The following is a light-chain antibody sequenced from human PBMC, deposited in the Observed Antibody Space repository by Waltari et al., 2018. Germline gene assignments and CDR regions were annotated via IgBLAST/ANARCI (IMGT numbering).Light chain of an antibody. CDR1: QSVLYSPNNNNY. CDR2: WAS. J-gene: IGKJ2*01. CDR3: QQYYSTPYT. Sequence: DIVMTQSPDSLAVSLGERATINCKSSQSVLYSPNNNNYLAWYQQKPGQSPKLLIYWASTWESGVPDRFSGSGSGADFTLTISTLQAEDVAVYYCQQYYSTPYTFGQGTRLEIK. V-gene: IGKV4-1*01.